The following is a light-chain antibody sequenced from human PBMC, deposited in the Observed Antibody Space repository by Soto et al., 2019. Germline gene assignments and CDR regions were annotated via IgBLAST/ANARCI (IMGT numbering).Light chain of an antibody. Sequence: QSVLTQSPSASASLGASVKLTCTRSSGHSRYAIAWHQQRPEKGSRFLMKFNNDGSHNKGDGIPDRSSGSSSGAERYLTISSLKSDDDDYYYCQSWGTVIPWVFGGGTKVTVL. CDR2: FNNDGSH. J-gene: IGLJ3*02. CDR1: SGHSRYA. V-gene: IGLV4-69*01. CDR3: QSWGTVIPWV.